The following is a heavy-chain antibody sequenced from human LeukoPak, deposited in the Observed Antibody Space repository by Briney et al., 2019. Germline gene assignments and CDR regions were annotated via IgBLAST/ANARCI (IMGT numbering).Heavy chain of an antibody. V-gene: IGHV3-48*03. CDR2: ISSSGSTI. Sequence: GGSLRLSCAASGFTLSSYEMNWVRQAPGKGLEWVSYISSSGSTIYYADSVKGRFTISRDNAKNSLYLQMNSLRAEDTAVYYCARAPYSGSYYFDYWGQGTLVTVSS. CDR3: ARAPYSGSYYFDY. CDR1: GFTLSSYE. D-gene: IGHD1-26*01. J-gene: IGHJ4*02.